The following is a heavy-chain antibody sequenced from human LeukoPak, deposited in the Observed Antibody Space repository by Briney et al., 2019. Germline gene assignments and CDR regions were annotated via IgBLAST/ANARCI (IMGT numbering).Heavy chain of an antibody. CDR3: ARDFGTMGHPVSPVYFFDY. CDR2: INPNSGGT. CDR1: GYTFTGYY. V-gene: IGHV1-2*02. D-gene: IGHD1-1*01. Sequence: ASVKVSCKASGYTFTGYYMHWVRQAPGQGLEWMGWINPNSGGTNYAQKFQGRVTMTRDTSISTVYMELSRLRSDDTAVYYCARDFGTMGHPVSPVYFFDYWGQGTLVTVSS. J-gene: IGHJ4*02.